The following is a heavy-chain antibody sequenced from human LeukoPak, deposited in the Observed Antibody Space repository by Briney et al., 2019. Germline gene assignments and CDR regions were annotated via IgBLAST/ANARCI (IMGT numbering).Heavy chain of an antibody. J-gene: IGHJ6*02. V-gene: IGHV4-39*07. CDR3: ASLSVVPAAMGGNHYYYYGMDV. CDR1: GGSISSSSYY. CDR2: IYYSGST. D-gene: IGHD2-2*01. Sequence: PSETLSLTCTVSGGSISSSSYYWGWIRQPPGKGLEWIGSIYYSGSTYYNPSLKSRVTISVDTSKNQFSLKLSSVTAADTAVYYCASLSVVPAAMGGNHYYYYGMDVWGQGTTVTVSS.